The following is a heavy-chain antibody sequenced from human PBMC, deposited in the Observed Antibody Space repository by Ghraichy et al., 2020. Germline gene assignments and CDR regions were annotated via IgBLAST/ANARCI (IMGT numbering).Heavy chain of an antibody. V-gene: IGHV4-59*01. CDR2: IYYSGST. J-gene: IGHJ4*02. CDR1: GGSISSYY. CDR3: AGRLSTLGGYSGYGPFDY. Sequence: SETLSLTCTVSGGSISSYYWSWIRQPPGKGLEWIGYIYYSGSTNYNPSLKSRVTISVDTSKNQFSLKLSSVTAADTAVYYCAGRLSTLGGYSGYGPFDYWGQGTLVTVSS. D-gene: IGHD5-12*01.